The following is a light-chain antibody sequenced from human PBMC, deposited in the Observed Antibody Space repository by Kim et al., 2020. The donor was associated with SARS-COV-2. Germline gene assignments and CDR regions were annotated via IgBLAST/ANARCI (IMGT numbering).Light chain of an antibody. CDR2: VAS. Sequence: AIQLTQSPSSLSASVGDRVTITCRASEDVSSALAWYQQKPGKAPNLLIYVASSLESGVPSRFSGSGSGTDFTLTISSLQPEDFATYYCQQFNSYPLTFGGGTKVDIK. V-gene: IGKV1-13*02. CDR1: EDVSSA. CDR3: QQFNSYPLT. J-gene: IGKJ4*01.